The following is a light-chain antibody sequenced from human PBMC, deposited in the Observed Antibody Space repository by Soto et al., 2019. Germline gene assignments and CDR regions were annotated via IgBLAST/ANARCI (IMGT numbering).Light chain of an antibody. J-gene: IGLJ2*01. V-gene: IGLV2-8*01. CDR1: SSDVGGYNY. Sequence: QSALPQPPSASGSPGQSVTISCTGTSSDVGGYNYVSWYQQHPGKAPKLMIYEVSKRPSGVPDRFSGSKSGNTASLTVSWLQAEDEADYYCSSYAGSKVVFGGGTQLTVL. CDR3: SSYAGSKVV. CDR2: EVS.